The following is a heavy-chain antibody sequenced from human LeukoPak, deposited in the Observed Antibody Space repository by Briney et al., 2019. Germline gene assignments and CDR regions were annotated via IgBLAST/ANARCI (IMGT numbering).Heavy chain of an antibody. CDR1: GISLSTSGMR. J-gene: IGHJ4*02. CDR2: IEWDDDK. CDR3: ARTESGSRFDY. Sequence: SGPALVKPTQTLTLTCTLSGISLSTSGMRVSWIRQPPGEALEWLARIEWDDDKFYSTSLKTRLTISKDTSKNQVVLTMTNMDPVDTATYYCARTESGSRFDYWGQGTLVTVSS. D-gene: IGHD1-26*01. V-gene: IGHV2-70*04.